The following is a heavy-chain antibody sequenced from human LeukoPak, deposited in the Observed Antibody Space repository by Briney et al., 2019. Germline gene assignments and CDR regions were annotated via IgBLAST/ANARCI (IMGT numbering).Heavy chain of an antibody. Sequence: SETLSLTCTVSGGSISSYYWSWIRQPPGRGLEWIGYIYYSGSTYYNPSLESRVTISVDTSKNQFSLKLSSVTAADTAVYYCARESDFWSGYSVSRWFDPWGQGTLVTVSS. V-gene: IGHV4-59*12. CDR3: ARESDFWSGYSVSRWFDP. D-gene: IGHD3-3*01. J-gene: IGHJ5*02. CDR2: IYYSGST. CDR1: GGSISSYY.